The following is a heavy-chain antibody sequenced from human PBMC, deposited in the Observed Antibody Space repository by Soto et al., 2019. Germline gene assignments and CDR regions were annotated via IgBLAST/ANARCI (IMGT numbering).Heavy chain of an antibody. CDR3: ARDLATVTHPPDNWFDP. V-gene: IGHV1-46*01. Sequence: GASVKVSCKASGYTFTSYYMHWVRQAPGQGLEWMGIINPSGGSTSYAQKFQGRVTMTRDTSTSTVYMELSSLRSEDTAVYYCARDLATVTHPPDNWFDPWGQGTLVTV. J-gene: IGHJ5*02. CDR2: INPSGGST. CDR1: GYTFTSYY. D-gene: IGHD4-17*01.